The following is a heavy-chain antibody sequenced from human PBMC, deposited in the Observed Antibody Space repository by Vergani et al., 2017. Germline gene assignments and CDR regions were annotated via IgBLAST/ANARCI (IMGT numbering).Heavy chain of an antibody. CDR2: INPSGGST. V-gene: IGHV1-46*01. D-gene: IGHD2-15*01. J-gene: IGHJ3*02. CDR1: GYTFTSYY. Sequence: QVQLVQSGAEVKKPGASVKVSCKASGYTFTSYYMHWVRQAPGQGLEWMGIINPSGGSTSYAQKFQGRVTMTRDTSTSTVYMELSSLRSEDTAVYYCARDLGVGSGGSCYEGAFDIWGQGTMVTVSS. CDR3: ARDLGVGSGGSCYEGAFDI.